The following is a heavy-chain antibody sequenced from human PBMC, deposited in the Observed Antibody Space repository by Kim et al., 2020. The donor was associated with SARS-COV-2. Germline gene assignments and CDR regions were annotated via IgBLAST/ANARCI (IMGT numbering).Heavy chain of an antibody. CDR1: GGSISSSSYY. V-gene: IGHV4-39*01. Sequence: SETLSLTCTVSGGSISSSSYYWGWIRQPPGKGLEWFGSIYYSGSTYYNPSLKSRVTISVDTSKNQFSLKLSSVTAADTAVYYCATGGYSYGFDYWGQGTL. J-gene: IGHJ4*02. D-gene: IGHD5-18*01. CDR3: ATGGYSYGFDY. CDR2: IYYSGST.